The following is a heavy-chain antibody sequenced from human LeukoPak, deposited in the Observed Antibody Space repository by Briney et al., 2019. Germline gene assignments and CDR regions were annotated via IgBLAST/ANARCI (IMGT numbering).Heavy chain of an antibody. V-gene: IGHV3-30*03. J-gene: IGHJ4*02. CDR2: ISYDGSNK. CDR1: GFTFSSYG. Sequence: GRSLRLSCAASGFTFSSYGMHWVRQAPGKGLEWVAVISYDGSNKYYADSVKGRFTISRDNSKNTLYLQMNSLRAEDTAVYYCGRAEGSGWYPFDYWGQGTLVTVSS. D-gene: IGHD6-19*01. CDR3: GRAEGSGWYPFDY.